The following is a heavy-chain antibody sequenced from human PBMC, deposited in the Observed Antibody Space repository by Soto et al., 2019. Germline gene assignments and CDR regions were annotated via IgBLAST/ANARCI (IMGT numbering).Heavy chain of an antibody. CDR3: ARDLATANKHNWLDP. V-gene: IGHV4-61*01. CDR1: GDSVSSATYY. D-gene: IGHD1-1*01. Sequence: QVQLQESGPGLVKPSETLSLTCTVSGDSVSSATYYWSWIRQPPGKALEWIGSISYSGSTNYNPSLRRRVIMSVDTSKNQFSLNLSSVTAADTAVYYCARDLATANKHNWLDPWGQGTLVTVSS. CDR2: ISYSGST. J-gene: IGHJ5*02.